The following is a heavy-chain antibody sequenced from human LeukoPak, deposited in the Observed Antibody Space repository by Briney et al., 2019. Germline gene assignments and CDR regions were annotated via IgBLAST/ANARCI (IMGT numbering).Heavy chain of an antibody. CDR2: IYYSGST. V-gene: IGHV4-59*01. J-gene: IGHJ3*02. CDR3: ARDLGTNNWNYGAFDI. D-gene: IGHD1-7*01. CDR1: GGSISNYY. Sequence: PSETLSLTCTVSGGSISNYYWSWIRQPPGKGLEWIGYIYYSGSTNYNPSLKSRVTISVDTSKNQFSLKLSSVTAADTAVYYCARDLGTNNWNYGAFDIWGQGTMVTVSS.